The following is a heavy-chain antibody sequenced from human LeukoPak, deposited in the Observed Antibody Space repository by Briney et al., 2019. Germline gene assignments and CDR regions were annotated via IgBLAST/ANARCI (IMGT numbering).Heavy chain of an antibody. CDR1: GGSICSSNW. Sequence: PSGTLSLTCAVSGGSICSSNWWSWVRQPPGKGLEWIGEIYHSGSTNYNPSLKSRVTISVDKSTNSFALKLSSVTAADTAVYYCARDMITFGGVIVPLGYWGQGTLVTVSS. CDR2: IYHSGST. V-gene: IGHV4-4*02. D-gene: IGHD3-16*02. CDR3: ARDMITFGGVIVPLGY. J-gene: IGHJ4*02.